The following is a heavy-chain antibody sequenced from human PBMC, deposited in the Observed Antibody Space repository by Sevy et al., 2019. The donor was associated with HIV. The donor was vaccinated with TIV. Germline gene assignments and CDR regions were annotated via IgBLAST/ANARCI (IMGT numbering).Heavy chain of an antibody. CDR2: INPNSGGT. D-gene: IGHD2-2*01. J-gene: IGHJ4*02. CDR3: ARDREYQLLKYYFDY. CDR1: GYTFTGYY. Sequence: ASVKVSCKASGYTFTGYYMHWVRQAPGQGLEWMGWINPNSGGTNDAQKFQGRVTMTRDTSISTAYMELSRLRSDDMAVYYCARDREYQLLKYYFDYWGQGTLVTVSS. V-gene: IGHV1-2*02.